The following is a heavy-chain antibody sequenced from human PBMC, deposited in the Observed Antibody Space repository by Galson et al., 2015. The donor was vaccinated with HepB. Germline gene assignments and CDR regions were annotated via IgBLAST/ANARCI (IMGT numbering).Heavy chain of an antibody. J-gene: IGHJ3*02. CDR1: GLTFSSYG. D-gene: IGHD1-26*01. V-gene: IGHV3-33*01. CDR2: IWYDGSNK. Sequence: SLRLSCAASGLTFSSYGMHWVRQAPGKGLEWVAVIWYDGSNKYYADSVKGRFTISRDNSKNTLYLQMNSLRAEDTAVYYCARDQEWELYAFDIWGQGTMATVSS. CDR3: ARDQEWELYAFDI.